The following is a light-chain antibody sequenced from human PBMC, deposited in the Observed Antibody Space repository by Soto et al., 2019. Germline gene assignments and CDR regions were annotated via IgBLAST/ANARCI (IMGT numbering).Light chain of an antibody. CDR3: QQYNNWPGT. CDR1: QSVSSK. Sequence: EIVLTQSSGTLSVSPGERATLSCRASQSVSSKLAWYQQKPGQAPRLLFYGASTGATGIPARFSGSGSETEFTLSISSLQSEDFAVYYCQQYNNWPGTVGQVTKV. V-gene: IGKV3-15*01. CDR2: GAS. J-gene: IGKJ1*01.